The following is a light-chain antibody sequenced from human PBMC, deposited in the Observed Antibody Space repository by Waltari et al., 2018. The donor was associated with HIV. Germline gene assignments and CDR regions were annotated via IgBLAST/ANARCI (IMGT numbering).Light chain of an antibody. CDR1: SLRSNY. CDR3: KSRDTSGNHAV. V-gene: IGLV3-19*01. CDR2: GKD. Sequence: SSELTQDPAVSVALGQTVRITCQGDSLRSNYASWYQQKPGQAPIPVIYGKDNRPAGIPDRFSGSSSGNTASLTITGAQAEDEADYYCKSRDTSGNHAVFGGGTKLTVL. J-gene: IGLJ2*01.